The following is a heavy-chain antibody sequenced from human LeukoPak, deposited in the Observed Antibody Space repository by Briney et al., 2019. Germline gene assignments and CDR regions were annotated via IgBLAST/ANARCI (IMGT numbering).Heavy chain of an antibody. V-gene: IGHV3-48*03. Sequence: GGSLRLSCAASGFTFSSYEMNWVRQAPGKGLEWASYISSSGSMINYADSVKGRFTISRDNAKNSLYLQMNSLRAEDTAVYYCAMLPYYYDSSGRPNIDYWGQGTLVTVSS. D-gene: IGHD3-22*01. J-gene: IGHJ4*02. CDR3: AMLPYYYDSSGRPNIDY. CDR1: GFTFSSYE. CDR2: ISSSGSMI.